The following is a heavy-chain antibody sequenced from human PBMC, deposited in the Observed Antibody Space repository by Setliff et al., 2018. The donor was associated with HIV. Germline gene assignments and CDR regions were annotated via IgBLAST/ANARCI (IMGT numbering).Heavy chain of an antibody. CDR2: ISKNSFSI. CDR1: GFTFDNVD. Sequence: GGSLRLSCAASGFTFDNVDMNWVRQAPGKGPEWVSSISKNSFSIYYTDSVKGRFTVSRDNSKNTRYLQMNSLRAEDTAVYYCAKDPRAAVATICDYWGQGTLVTVSS. J-gene: IGHJ4*02. CDR3: AKDPRAAVATICDY. V-gene: IGHV3-23*01. D-gene: IGHD5-12*01.